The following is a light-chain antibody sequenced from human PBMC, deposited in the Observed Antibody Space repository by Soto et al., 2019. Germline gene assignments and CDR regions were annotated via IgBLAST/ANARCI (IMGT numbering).Light chain of an antibody. CDR3: QQSYTSIT. Sequence: DIQMTQSPSSLSASVGDRVTITCRASQSISSYLNWYQQKPGKAPKLLIYTASNLQSGVPSRFSGSGSGTDFTLTITSLQPEDFATYYFQQSYTSITFGQGTRLEIK. CDR2: TAS. J-gene: IGKJ5*01. CDR1: QSISSY. V-gene: IGKV1-39*01.